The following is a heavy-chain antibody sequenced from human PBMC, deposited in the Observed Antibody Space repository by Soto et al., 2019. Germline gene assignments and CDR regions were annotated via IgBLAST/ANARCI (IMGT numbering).Heavy chain of an antibody. V-gene: IGHV3-9*01. J-gene: IGHJ4*02. CDR3: AKDIATVTLNAFDY. CDR2: ISWNSGSI. Sequence: EVQLVESGGGLVQPGRSLRLSCAASGFTFDDYAMHWVRQAPGKGLEWVSGISWNSGSIGYADSVKGRFTISRDNAKNSLYLQMNSLRAEDTALYYCAKDIATVTLNAFDYWGQGTLVTVSS. CDR1: GFTFDDYA. D-gene: IGHD4-17*01.